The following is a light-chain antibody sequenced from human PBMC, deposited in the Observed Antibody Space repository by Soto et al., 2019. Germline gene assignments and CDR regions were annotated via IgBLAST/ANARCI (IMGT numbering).Light chain of an antibody. J-gene: IGLJ1*01. CDR2: DVS. Sequence: TVLTQPASVSGSPGQSITISCTGTSCDVGGYNYVSWYQQHPGKAPKLMIYDVSNRPSGVSNRFSGSKSGNTASLTISGLQAEDEADYYCSSYTSSSTLEVFGTGTKVTVL. CDR3: SSYTSSSTLEV. V-gene: IGLV2-14*01. CDR1: SCDVGGYNY.